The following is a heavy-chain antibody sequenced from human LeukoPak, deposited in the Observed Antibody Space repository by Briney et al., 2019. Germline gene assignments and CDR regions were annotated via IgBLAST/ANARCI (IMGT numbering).Heavy chain of an antibody. CDR1: GGTFSSYA. J-gene: IGHJ5*02. Sequence: SVKVSCKASGGTFSSYAISWVRQAPGQGLEWMGRIIPILGIANYAQKFQGRVTITADKSTSTAYMELSSLRYEDTAVYYCASPGGRATAFGFDPWGQGTLVTVSS. V-gene: IGHV1-69*04. CDR2: IIPILGIA. D-gene: IGHD1-26*01. CDR3: ASPGGRATAFGFDP.